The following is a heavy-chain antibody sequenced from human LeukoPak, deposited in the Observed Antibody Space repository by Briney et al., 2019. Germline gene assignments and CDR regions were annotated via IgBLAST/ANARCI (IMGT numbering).Heavy chain of an antibody. V-gene: IGHV3-21*01. CDR2: ISSSSSYI. D-gene: IGHD3-22*01. CDR3: ARTGYDSSGRFDAFDI. CDR1: GFTFSSYS. Sequence: GGSLRLSCAASGFTFSSYSMNWVRQAPGKGLGWVSSISSSSSYIYYADSVKGRFTISRDNAKNSLYLQMNSLRAEDTAVYYCARTGYDSSGRFDAFDIWGQGTMVTVSS. J-gene: IGHJ3*02.